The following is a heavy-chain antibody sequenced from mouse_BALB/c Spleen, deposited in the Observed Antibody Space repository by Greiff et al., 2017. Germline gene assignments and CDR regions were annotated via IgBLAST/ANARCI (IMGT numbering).Heavy chain of an antibody. CDR2: IYPSDSYT. V-gene: IGHV1-69*02. CDR1: GYTFTSYW. Sequence: QVQLQQPGAELVRPGASVKLSCKASGYTFTSYWINWVKQRPGQGLEWIGNIYPSDSYTNYNQKFKDKATLTVDKSSSTAYMQLSSPTSEDSAVYYCTGNYGDYAMDYWGQGTSVTVSS. D-gene: IGHD2-1*01. J-gene: IGHJ4*01. CDR3: TGNYGDYAMDY.